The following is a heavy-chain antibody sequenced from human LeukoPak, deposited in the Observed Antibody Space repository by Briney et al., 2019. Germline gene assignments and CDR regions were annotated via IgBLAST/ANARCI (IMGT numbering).Heavy chain of an antibody. J-gene: IGHJ3*02. CDR1: GYTFTGYY. D-gene: IGHD3-9*01. CDR3: ARVRRYDILTGWDAFDI. Sequence: ASVKVSCKASGYTFTGYYMHWVRQAPGQGLEWMGWINPNSGGTNYAQKFQGWVTMTRDTSISTAYMELSRLRSDDTAVYYCARVRRYDILTGWDAFDIWGQGTMVTVSS. CDR2: INPNSGGT. V-gene: IGHV1-2*04.